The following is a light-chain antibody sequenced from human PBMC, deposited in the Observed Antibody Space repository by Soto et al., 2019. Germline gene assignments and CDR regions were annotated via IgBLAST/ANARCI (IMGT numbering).Light chain of an antibody. J-gene: IGKJ4*01. V-gene: IGKV3-11*01. CDR1: QSVSSY. CDR2: DAS. CDR3: QQLSNWALT. Sequence: TLSLSPGERATLSCRASQSVSSYLAWYQQKPGQAPRLLIYDASNRATGIPARFSGSGSGTDFTLTISSLEPEDFAVYYCQQLSNWALTFGGGTKVDIK.